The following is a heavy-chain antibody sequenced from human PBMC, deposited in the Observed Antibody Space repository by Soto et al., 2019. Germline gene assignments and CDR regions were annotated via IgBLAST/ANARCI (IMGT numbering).Heavy chain of an antibody. CDR2: IYYSGST. Sequence: SETLSLTCTVSGGSISSYYWSWIRQPPGKGLEWIGYIYYSGSTNYNPSLKSRVTISVDTSKNQFSLKLSSVTAADTAVYYCARGERNYYDSSGYDYWGREPWSPSPQ. CDR3: ARGERNYYDSSGYDY. J-gene: IGHJ4*02. CDR1: GGSISSYY. D-gene: IGHD3-22*01. V-gene: IGHV4-59*01.